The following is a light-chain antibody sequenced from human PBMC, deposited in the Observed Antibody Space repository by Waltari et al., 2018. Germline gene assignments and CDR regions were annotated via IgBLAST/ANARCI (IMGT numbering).Light chain of an antibody. CDR1: QTLIYTDGNTY. CDR2: KVS. CDR3: MQGTHWPWT. V-gene: IGKV2-30*01. J-gene: IGKJ1*01. Sequence: DVVMTQSPPSLPVTLGQPASMSCRSSQTLIYTDGNTYLSWFLQRPGHSPRRLIYKVSDRDPGVTDRFRGSGSGTDFTLRIKKVEAEDVGVYYCMQGTHWPWTFGQGTKMEIE.